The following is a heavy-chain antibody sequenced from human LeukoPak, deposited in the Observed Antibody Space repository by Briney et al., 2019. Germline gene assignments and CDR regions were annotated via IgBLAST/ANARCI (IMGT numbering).Heavy chain of an antibody. J-gene: IGHJ4*02. Sequence: SETLSLTCAVCGESLSSSHWWGWVRQAPGTGLDWIGEIYLSGSTNYIPSLKSRATISVDKSKNQFSLKLSSVTAADTAVYYCARARKVAIDYWGQGTLVTVSS. CDR2: IYLSGST. V-gene: IGHV4-4*02. CDR1: GESLSSSHW. CDR3: ARARKVAIDY.